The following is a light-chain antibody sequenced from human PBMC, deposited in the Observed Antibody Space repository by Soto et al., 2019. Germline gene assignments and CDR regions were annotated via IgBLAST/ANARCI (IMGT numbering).Light chain of an antibody. CDR1: QSINNY. CDR3: QKYDSAPRT. J-gene: IGKJ1*01. V-gene: IGKV1-27*01. Sequence: DIQMTQSPSSLSASVGDSVTITCRASQSINNYLAWFQQKPGKVPVLLIYAASTLKPGVPSRFSGSGAGTDFTLTISSLQPEDFATYYCQKYDSAPRTFGQGTKVEIK. CDR2: AAS.